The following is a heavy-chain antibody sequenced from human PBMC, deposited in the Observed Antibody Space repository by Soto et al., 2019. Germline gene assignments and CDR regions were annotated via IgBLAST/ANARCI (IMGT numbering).Heavy chain of an antibody. J-gene: IGHJ4*02. D-gene: IGHD2-8*02. Sequence: GGSLRLSCTASGFDFSKSGIQWVRQTPGKGLEWVALISFDGDKYYVDSVKGRFTISRDNPTNTVYLQMNRLRPEDTGVYYCARDYARGWCQFWGQGTLVTVSS. V-gene: IGHV3-30*03. CDR3: ARDYARGWCQF. CDR1: GFDFSKSG. CDR2: ISFDGDK.